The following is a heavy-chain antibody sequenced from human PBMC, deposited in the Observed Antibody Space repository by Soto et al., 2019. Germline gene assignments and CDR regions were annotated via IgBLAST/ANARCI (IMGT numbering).Heavy chain of an antibody. CDR3: ARHSRDGYNHRTPFDY. J-gene: IGHJ4*02. D-gene: IGHD3-22*01. Sequence: QVQLVQSGAEVKKPGASGKVSCKGSGGTFSSYAISWVRQAPGQGREWMGGIIPIFGTANYAQKFQGRVTITEDESTSTAYMELSSLRSEDTAVYYCARHSRDGYNHRTPFDYWGQGTLVTVSS. CDR2: IIPIFGTA. CDR1: GGTFSSYA. V-gene: IGHV1-69*01.